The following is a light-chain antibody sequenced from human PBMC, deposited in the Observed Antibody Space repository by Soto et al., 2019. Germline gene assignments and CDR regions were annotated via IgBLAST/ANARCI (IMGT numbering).Light chain of an antibody. J-gene: IGLJ1*01. CDR1: SSNIGAGYD. Sequence: QSVLTQPPSVSGAPGQRVTISCTGSSSNIGAGYDVHWYQQLPGTAPKLLIYGNSNRPSGVPDRFSGSKSGTSASLAITGLQAEDEADYYCQSYDSSLSGYVFGIGTMVTVL. V-gene: IGLV1-40*01. CDR3: QSYDSSLSGYV. CDR2: GNS.